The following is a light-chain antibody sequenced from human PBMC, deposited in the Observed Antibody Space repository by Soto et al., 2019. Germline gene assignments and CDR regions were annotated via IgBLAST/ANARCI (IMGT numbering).Light chain of an antibody. Sequence: QMTQSPPSLSASVGDRVTITCRASRGIATYVNWYKHKLGKAPKLLIYSATNLQSGVPSRFSGSGSGTSVTFTISGLQPDDSATYYSQESNSVPFSFGGGTKLEIK. CDR2: SAT. CDR1: RGIATY. CDR3: QESNSVPFS. V-gene: IGKV1-39*01. J-gene: IGKJ4*01.